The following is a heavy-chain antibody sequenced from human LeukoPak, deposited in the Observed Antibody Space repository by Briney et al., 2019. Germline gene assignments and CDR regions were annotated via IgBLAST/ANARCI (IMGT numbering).Heavy chain of an antibody. Sequence: ASVKVSCKASGYTFTSYGINWVRQATGQGLEWMGWMNPNSGNTGYAQKFQGRVTMTRNTSISTAYMELSSLRSEDTAVYYCARGFYYYDSSGYYYRRGIDYWGQGTLVTVSS. J-gene: IGHJ4*02. V-gene: IGHV1-8*02. CDR3: ARGFYYYDSSGYYYRRGIDY. CDR2: MNPNSGNT. D-gene: IGHD3-22*01. CDR1: GYTFTSYG.